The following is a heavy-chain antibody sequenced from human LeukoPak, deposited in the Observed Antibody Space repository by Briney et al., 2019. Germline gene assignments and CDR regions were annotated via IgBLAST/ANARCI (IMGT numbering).Heavy chain of an antibody. CDR1: GFTFSSYG. CDR3: AKGGYSYGIHFDY. CDR2: LSYDGSNK. V-gene: IGHV3-30*18. J-gene: IGHJ4*02. D-gene: IGHD5-18*01. Sequence: GRSLRLSCAASGFTFSSYGMHWVRQAPGKGLEWVAVLSYDGSNKYYADSVKGRFTISRDNSKNTLYLQMNSLRAEDTAVYYCAKGGYSYGIHFDYWGQGTLVTVSS.